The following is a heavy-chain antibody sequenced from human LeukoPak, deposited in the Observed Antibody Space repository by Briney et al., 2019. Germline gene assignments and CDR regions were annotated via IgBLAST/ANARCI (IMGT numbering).Heavy chain of an antibody. Sequence: SETLSLTCTVSGGSISSGGYYWSWIRQHPGKGLEWIGYIYYSGSTYYNPSLKCRVTISVDTSKNQFSLKLSSVTAADTAVYYCARVPRLLRCIDYWGQGTLVTVSS. CDR2: IYYSGST. D-gene: IGHD4-17*01. CDR3: ARVPRLLRCIDY. J-gene: IGHJ4*02. V-gene: IGHV4-31*03. CDR1: GGSISSGGYY.